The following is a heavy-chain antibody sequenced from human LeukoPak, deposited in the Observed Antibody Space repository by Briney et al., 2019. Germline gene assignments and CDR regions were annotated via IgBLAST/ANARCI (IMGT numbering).Heavy chain of an antibody. D-gene: IGHD6-19*01. CDR3: ATNQDVSSGWYEEEYYYYYYGMDV. J-gene: IGHJ6*02. CDR2: ISSSSSYI. CDR1: GFTFSSYS. V-gene: IGHV3-21*01. Sequence: GGSLRLSCAASGFTFSSYSMNWVRQAPGKGLEWVSSISSSSSYIYYADSVKGRFTISRDNAKNSLYLQMNSLRAEDTAVYYCATNQDVSSGWYEEEYYYYYYGMDVWGQGTTVTVSS.